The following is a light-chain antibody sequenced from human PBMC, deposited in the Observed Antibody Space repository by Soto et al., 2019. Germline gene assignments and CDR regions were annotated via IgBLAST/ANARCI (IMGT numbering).Light chain of an antibody. J-gene: IGKJ5*01. V-gene: IGKV3D-15*01. Sequence: EIVMTQSPATPSVSPGERVTLSCRASQSVGTKLAWYQQRPGQSPRLLMFGASIRATGIPARFSGSGSGTEFTLTISSLQSEDFAVYFCQQSDNWPPPTFGQGKRLEIK. CDR3: QQSDNWPPPT. CDR2: GAS. CDR1: QSVGTK.